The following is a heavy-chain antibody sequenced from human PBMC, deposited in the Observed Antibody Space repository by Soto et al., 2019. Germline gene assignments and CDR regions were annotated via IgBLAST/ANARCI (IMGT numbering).Heavy chain of an antibody. CDR3: ARGVHYSSGYVGFDP. V-gene: IGHV4-59*01. D-gene: IGHD6-19*01. Sequence: PSETLSLTCTVSGGSISSYYWSWIRQPPGKGLEWIGYIYYSGSTNYNPSLKSRVTISVDTSKNQFSLKLSSVTAADTAVYYCARGVHYSSGYVGFDPWGQGTLVTVSS. CDR1: GGSISSYY. CDR2: IYYSGST. J-gene: IGHJ5*02.